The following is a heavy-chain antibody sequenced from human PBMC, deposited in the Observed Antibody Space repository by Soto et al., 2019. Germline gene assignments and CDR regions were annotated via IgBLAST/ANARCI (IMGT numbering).Heavy chain of an antibody. Sequence: ASVKVSCKASGYTFTSYGISWVRQAPGQGLEWMGWISAYNGNTNYAQKLQGRVTMTTDTSTSTAYMELRSLRSDDTAVYYCARDLTPSSSRITIFGVAPSDAFDIWGQGTMVTDSS. CDR1: GYTFTSYG. V-gene: IGHV1-18*01. CDR2: ISAYNGNT. D-gene: IGHD3-3*01. CDR3: ARDLTPSSSRITIFGVAPSDAFDI. J-gene: IGHJ3*02.